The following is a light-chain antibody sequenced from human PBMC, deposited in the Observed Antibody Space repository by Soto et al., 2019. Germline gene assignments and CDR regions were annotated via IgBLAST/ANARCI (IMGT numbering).Light chain of an antibody. CDR3: SSYAGRNNFV. CDR2: EVS. Sequence: QSVLTQPPSAYGSPGQSVTISCPGTSSDVGGYNYVSWYQQHPGKAPKLMIYEVSKRPSGVPDRFSGSKSGNTASLTVSGLLAEDEADYYCSSYAGRNNFVFGTGTKVTVL. J-gene: IGLJ1*01. V-gene: IGLV2-8*01. CDR1: SSDVGGYNY.